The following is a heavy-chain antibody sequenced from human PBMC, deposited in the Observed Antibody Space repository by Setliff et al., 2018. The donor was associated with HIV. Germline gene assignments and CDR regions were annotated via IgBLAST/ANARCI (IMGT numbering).Heavy chain of an antibody. Sequence: KPSETLSLTCAVYGGSFGVSYWAWIRQPPGKGLEWIGEINHSGITNSSPALRSRVTISVDTSKRQLSLKLSSVTAADTAIYFCARASFYFESSRYYSTVSGFDYWGQGTLVTAPQ. CDR2: INHSGIT. J-gene: IGHJ4*02. CDR1: GGSFGVSY. D-gene: IGHD3-22*01. V-gene: IGHV4-34*01. CDR3: ARASFYFESSRYYSTVSGFDY.